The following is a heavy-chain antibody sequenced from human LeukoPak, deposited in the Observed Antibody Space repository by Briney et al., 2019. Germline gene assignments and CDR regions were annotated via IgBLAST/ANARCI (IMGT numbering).Heavy chain of an antibody. V-gene: IGHV4-59*12. CDR3: AVRTGTYYYYMDV. J-gene: IGHJ6*03. CDR2: IYYSGST. Sequence: SETLSLTCTVSGGSISSYYWSWIRQPPGKGLEWIGYIYYSGSTNYNPSLKSRVTISVDTSKNQFSLKLSSVTAADTAVYYCAVRTGTYYYYMDVWGKGTTVTVSS. CDR1: GGSISSYY. D-gene: IGHD1-1*01.